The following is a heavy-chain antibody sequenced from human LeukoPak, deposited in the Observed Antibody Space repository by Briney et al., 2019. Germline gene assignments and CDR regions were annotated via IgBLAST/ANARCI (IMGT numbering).Heavy chain of an antibody. J-gene: IGHJ4*02. V-gene: IGHV4-39*02. CDR1: GASVSGSNYY. CDR2: IYSSGST. CDR3: ARDWGSGRNDY. D-gene: IGHD3-10*01. Sequence: SETLSLTCAVSGASVSGSNYYWGWIRQPPGKGLEWIGNIYSSGSTYYNASLQSRVTISVDTSKNQFSLKLSSVTAADTAVYYCARDWGSGRNDYWGQGTLVTVSS.